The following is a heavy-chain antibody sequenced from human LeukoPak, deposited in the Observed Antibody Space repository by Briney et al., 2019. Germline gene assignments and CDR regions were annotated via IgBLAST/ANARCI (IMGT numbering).Heavy chain of an antibody. CDR3: ARGRYCSADICSGGDAFDI. Sequence: PSETLSLTCTVSGGSINNYYWSWIRQPAGKGLEWIGRIYTRGSTNYNPPLKSRVTMSVGTSKNQFSLKLSSVTAADTAVYCARGRYCSADICSGGDAFDIWGQGTMVSVSS. CDR1: GGSINNYY. CDR2: IYTRGST. V-gene: IGHV4-4*07. D-gene: IGHD2-15*01. J-gene: IGHJ3*02.